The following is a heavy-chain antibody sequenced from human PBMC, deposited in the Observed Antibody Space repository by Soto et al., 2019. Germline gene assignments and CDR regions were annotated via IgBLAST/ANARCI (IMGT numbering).Heavy chain of an antibody. D-gene: IGHD2-15*01. J-gene: IGHJ4*02. CDR1: GFSLSTSGVG. Sequence: QITLKESGPTLVKPTQTLTLTCTFSGFSLSTSGVGVGWIRQPPGKALEWLALIYWDDDKRYSPSLKSRLTITNDTYKDQVVLTMTNMDPVDTATYYCAHRPSYCSGGSCYLGFDYWGQGTLVTVSS. CDR3: AHRPSYCSGGSCYLGFDY. CDR2: IYWDDDK. V-gene: IGHV2-5*02.